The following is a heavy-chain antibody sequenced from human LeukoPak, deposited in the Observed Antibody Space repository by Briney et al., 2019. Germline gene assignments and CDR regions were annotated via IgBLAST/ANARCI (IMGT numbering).Heavy chain of an antibody. CDR2: IYYSGST. CDR1: GGSISSSSYY. J-gene: IGHJ4*02. CDR3: ARLTAAAATGVDY. V-gene: IGHV4-39*01. D-gene: IGHD6-13*01. Sequence: PSETLSLTCTVSGGSISSSSYYWGWIRQPPGKGLEWIGNIYYSGSTYYNPSLKSRVTISVDTSKNQFSLKLSSVTAADTAVYYCARLTAAAATGVDYWGQGTLVTVSS.